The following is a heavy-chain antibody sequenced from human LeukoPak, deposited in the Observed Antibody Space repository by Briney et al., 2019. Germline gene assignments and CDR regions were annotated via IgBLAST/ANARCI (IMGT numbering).Heavy chain of an antibody. J-gene: IGHJ4*02. CDR1: EFTVSTNY. D-gene: IGHD6-19*01. V-gene: IGHV3-66*01. CDR3: ARGSDGWFAFDY. CDR2: IYSTGGK. Sequence: PGGSLRLSCAASEFTVSTNYMSWVRQAPGKGLEWVSIIYSTGGKYYADSVKGGFTISRDNSKHTLYLQMNSLRGEDTAVYYCARGSDGWFAFDYWGRGILVTVSS.